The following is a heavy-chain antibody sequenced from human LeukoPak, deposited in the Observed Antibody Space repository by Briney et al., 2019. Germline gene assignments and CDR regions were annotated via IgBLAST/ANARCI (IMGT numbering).Heavy chain of an antibody. CDR3: AKEDWSWYDSSGYYSCFDY. D-gene: IGHD3-22*01. CDR1: GFTFSSYG. V-gene: IGHV3-30*18. CDR2: ISYDGSNK. Sequence: PGRSLRLSCAASGFTFSSYGMHWVRQAPGKGLEWVAVISYDGSNKYYADSVKGRFTISRDNSKNTLYLQMNSLRAEDTAVYYCAKEDWSWYDSSGYYSCFDYWGQGTLVTVSS. J-gene: IGHJ4*02.